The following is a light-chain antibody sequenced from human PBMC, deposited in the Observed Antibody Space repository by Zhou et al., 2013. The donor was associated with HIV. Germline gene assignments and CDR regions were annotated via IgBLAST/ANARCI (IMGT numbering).Light chain of an antibody. J-gene: IGKJ3*01. CDR3: QQYYSYPPF. V-gene: IGKV1-8*01. CDR1: QGISSY. Sequence: AIQMTQSPSSLSASVGDRVTITCRASQGISSYLAWYQQKPGKAPKLLICAASTLQSGVPSRFSGSGSGTDFTLTISCLQSEDFATYYCQQYYSYPPFFGPGTKVDI. CDR2: AAS.